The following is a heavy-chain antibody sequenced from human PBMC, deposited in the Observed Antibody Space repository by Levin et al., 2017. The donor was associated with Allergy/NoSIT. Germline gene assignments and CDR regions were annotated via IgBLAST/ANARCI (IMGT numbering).Heavy chain of an antibody. CDR1: GGSFSSYT. CDR2: LSPIFGSA. CDR3: ARVGETSTFDV. J-gene: IGHJ3*01. D-gene: IGHD3-10*01. Sequence: ASVKVSCKASGGSFSSYTFSWVRQAPGQGLEWMGGLSPIFGSANYAPKLQGRVTITADESTRTVYMELRSLRSEDTAIYYCARVGETSTFDVWGQGTMVTVSS. V-gene: IGHV1-69*13.